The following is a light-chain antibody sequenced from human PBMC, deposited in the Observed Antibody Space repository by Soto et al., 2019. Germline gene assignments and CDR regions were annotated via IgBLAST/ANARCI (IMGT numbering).Light chain of an antibody. Sequence: IPMTQSPSTLSASVGDRVAITCRASQSIGIWLAWYQKKPGKAPRFLIYKASTLHTGVPSRFSGSGSGTEFTLTISSLQPDDFATYYCQQYNDYSWTFGQGTKVEIK. CDR3: QQYNDYSWT. V-gene: IGKV1-5*03. CDR1: QSIGIW. J-gene: IGKJ1*01. CDR2: KAS.